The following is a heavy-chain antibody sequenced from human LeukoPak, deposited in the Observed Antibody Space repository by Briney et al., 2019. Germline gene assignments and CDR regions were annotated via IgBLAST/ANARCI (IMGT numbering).Heavy chain of an antibody. CDR3: TTDRPDYYGSGSYYYYYMDV. J-gene: IGHJ6*03. D-gene: IGHD3-10*01. V-gene: IGHV3-15*01. CDR1: GFTFSNAW. Sequence: GGSLRLSCAASGFTFSNAWMSWVRQAPGKGLGWVGRIKSKTDGGTTDYAAPVKGRFTISRDDSKNTLYLQMNSLKTEDTAVYYCTTDRPDYYGSGSYYYYYMDVWGKGTTVTISS. CDR2: IKSKTDGGTT.